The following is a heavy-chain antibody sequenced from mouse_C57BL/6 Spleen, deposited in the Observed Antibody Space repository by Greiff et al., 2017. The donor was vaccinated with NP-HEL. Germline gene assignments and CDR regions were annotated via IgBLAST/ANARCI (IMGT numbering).Heavy chain of an antibody. CDR1: GFNIKDYY. V-gene: IGHV14-2*01. CDR2: IDPEDGET. Sequence: VQLKESGAELVKPGASVKLSCTASGFNIKDYYMHWVKQRTEQGLEWIGRIDPEDGETKYAPKFQGKATITADTSSNTAYLQLSSLTSEDTAVYYCARFPFIPTAPYAMDYWGQGTSVTVSS. CDR3: ARFPFIPTAPYAMDY. J-gene: IGHJ4*01. D-gene: IGHD1-1*01.